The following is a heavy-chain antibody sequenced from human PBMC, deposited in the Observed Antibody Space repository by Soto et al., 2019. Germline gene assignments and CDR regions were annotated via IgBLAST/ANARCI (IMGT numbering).Heavy chain of an antibody. CDR3: ASSGVWEPRDY. J-gene: IGHJ4*02. D-gene: IGHD1-26*01. CDR1: GYTFTSYG. Sequence: QVQLVQSGAEGKKPGASVKVSCKASGYTFTSYGISWVRQAPGQGLEWMGWISAYNGNTNYAQKLQSSVTMTTDASTSTTYMELRSLRSDDAAVYSCASSGVWEPRDYWGQGTLVTVSS. CDR2: ISAYNGNT. V-gene: IGHV1-18*01.